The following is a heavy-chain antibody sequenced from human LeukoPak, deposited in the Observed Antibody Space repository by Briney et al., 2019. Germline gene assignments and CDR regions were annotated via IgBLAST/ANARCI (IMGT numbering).Heavy chain of an antibody. CDR1: GFAFSSFG. V-gene: IGHV3-33*01. Sequence: GRSLKLSCAASGFAFSSFGVHWVRHAPGKGLEWVAVIWYDGTNKYYADSVKGRFTISRDNSKNTLYLQMNSLRAEDTAVYYCARATVTRWFDPWGQGTLVTVSS. J-gene: IGHJ5*02. CDR2: IWYDGTNK. D-gene: IGHD4-17*01. CDR3: ARATVTRWFDP.